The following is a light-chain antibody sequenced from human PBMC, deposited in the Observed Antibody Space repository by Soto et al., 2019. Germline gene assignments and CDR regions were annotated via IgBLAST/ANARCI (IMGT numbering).Light chain of an antibody. CDR1: QSVGSN. V-gene: IGKV3-15*01. J-gene: IGKJ1*01. CDR3: QQYNNWPRT. Sequence: EIVMTQSPATLSVSPGERATVSCRASQSVGSNLAWYQQKAGQAPSLLIYGASTRATGVPARFSGSGSGTEFTLTISSLQSEDFAVYYCQQYNNWPRTFGQGTKVDIK. CDR2: GAS.